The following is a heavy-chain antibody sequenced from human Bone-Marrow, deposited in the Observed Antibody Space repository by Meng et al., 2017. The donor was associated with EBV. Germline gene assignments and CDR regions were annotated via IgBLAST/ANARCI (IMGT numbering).Heavy chain of an antibody. CDR3: ARDPAYPRGWFDP. V-gene: IGHV4-4*02. J-gene: IGHJ5*02. CDR1: GGSISSSNW. Sequence: QVQLQESGPGLVKPSGTLSLPCAVSGGSISSSNWWSWVRQPPGKGLEWIGEIYHSGSTNYNPSLKSRVTISLDSSKNQFSLRLSSVTAADTAVYYCARDPAYPRGWFDPWGPGTPVSVS. CDR2: IYHSGST.